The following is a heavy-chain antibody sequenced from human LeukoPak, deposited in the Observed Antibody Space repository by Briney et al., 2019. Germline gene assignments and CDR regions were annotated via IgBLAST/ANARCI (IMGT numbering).Heavy chain of an antibody. Sequence: SETLSLTYTVSGGSISSYYWSWIRQPPGKGLEWIGYIYYSGSTNYNPSLKSRVTRSVDTSKNQFSLKLSSVTAADTAVYYCARVQLWLLGGNWFDPWGQGTLVTVSS. D-gene: IGHD5-18*01. CDR3: ARVQLWLLGGNWFDP. V-gene: IGHV4-59*01. CDR2: IYYSGST. CDR1: GGSISSYY. J-gene: IGHJ5*02.